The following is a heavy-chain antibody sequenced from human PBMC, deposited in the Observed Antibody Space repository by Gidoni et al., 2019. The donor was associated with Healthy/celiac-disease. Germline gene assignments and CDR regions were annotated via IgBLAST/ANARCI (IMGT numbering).Heavy chain of an antibody. J-gene: IGHJ4*02. CDR1: GFTFSSHA. V-gene: IGHV3-23*01. D-gene: IGHD2-15*01. Sequence: EVQLFESGGGLVQPGGSLRLSCAASGFTFSSHAMSWVRQAPGKGLEWVSAISGSGGSTYYADSVKGRFTISRDNSKNTLYLQMNSLRAEDTAVYYCEKAYCSGGSCYTGYFDYWGQGTLVTVSS. CDR2: ISGSGGST. CDR3: EKAYCSGGSCYTGYFDY.